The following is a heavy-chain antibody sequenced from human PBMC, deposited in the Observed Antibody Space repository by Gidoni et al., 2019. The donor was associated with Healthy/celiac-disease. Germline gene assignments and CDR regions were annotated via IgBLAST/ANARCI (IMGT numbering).Heavy chain of an antibody. Sequence: EVQLLESGGGLVQPGGSLRLSCAASGFTFSSYAMSWVRQAPGKGLEWVSAISGSGGSTYYADSVKGRFTISRDNSKNTLYLQMNSLRAEDTAVYYCAKARLRFLEWPDAFDIWGQGTMVTVSS. J-gene: IGHJ3*02. V-gene: IGHV3-23*01. D-gene: IGHD3-3*01. CDR2: ISGSGGST. CDR1: GFTFSSYA. CDR3: AKARLRFLEWPDAFDI.